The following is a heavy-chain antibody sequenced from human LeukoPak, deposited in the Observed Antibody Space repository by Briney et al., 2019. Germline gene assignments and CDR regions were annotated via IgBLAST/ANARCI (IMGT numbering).Heavy chain of an antibody. J-gene: IGHJ2*01. CDR1: GFTFSTYD. D-gene: IGHD7-27*01. CDR2: ISTGGAT. Sequence: PGGSLRLSCAASGFTFSTYDMHWVRQATGKGLEWVSAISTGGATYYRGSVKGRFTISRENSKNSLYLQMNSLRAGDTAVYYCARESADQLTGGYWYFDLWGRGTLVTVSS. V-gene: IGHV3-13*04. CDR3: ARESADQLTGGYWYFDL.